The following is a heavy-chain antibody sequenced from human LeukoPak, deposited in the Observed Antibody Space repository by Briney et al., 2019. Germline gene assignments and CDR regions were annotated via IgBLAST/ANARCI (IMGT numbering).Heavy chain of an antibody. V-gene: IGHV3-66*01. CDR3: TTVSSRRFDY. Sequence: GGSLRPSCAASGFTVSNNYMSWVRQAPGKGLEWVSIIYSGGNTYYADSLKGRFSISRDNSKNTLYLQMNSLRAEDTAVYYCTTVSSRRFDYWGQGTLVTVSS. CDR2: IYSGGNT. J-gene: IGHJ4*02. CDR1: GFTVSNNY.